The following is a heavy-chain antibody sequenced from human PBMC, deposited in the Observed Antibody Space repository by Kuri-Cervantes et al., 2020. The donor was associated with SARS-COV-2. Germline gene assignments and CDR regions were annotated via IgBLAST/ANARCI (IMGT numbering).Heavy chain of an antibody. CDR2: MNTKIDIS. CDR3: VRKARGAFHLDY. D-gene: IGHD6-6*01. V-gene: IGHV1-8*01. J-gene: IGHJ4*02. Sequence: ASVKVSCKASGDTLTSYDINWLRQAPGQGLEWVGWMNTKIDISVYEKKFQGRVTMTRDTSTNTAYVELTSLGSQDTAVYYYVRKARGAFHLDYWGQGTPVTVSS. CDR1: GDTLTSYD.